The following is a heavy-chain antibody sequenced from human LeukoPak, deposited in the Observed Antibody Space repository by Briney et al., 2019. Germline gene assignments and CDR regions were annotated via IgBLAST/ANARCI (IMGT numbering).Heavy chain of an antibody. CDR2: IYTSGST. V-gene: IGHV4-61*02. CDR1: GGSISSGSYY. Sequence: SETLSLTCTVSGGSISSGSYYWSWIRQPAGKGLEWIGRIYTSGSTNYNPSLKSQVTISVDTSKNQFSLKLSSVTAADTAVYYCARAERGYSYGYVGYWGQGTLVTVSS. J-gene: IGHJ4*02. CDR3: ARAERGYSYGYVGY. D-gene: IGHD5-18*01.